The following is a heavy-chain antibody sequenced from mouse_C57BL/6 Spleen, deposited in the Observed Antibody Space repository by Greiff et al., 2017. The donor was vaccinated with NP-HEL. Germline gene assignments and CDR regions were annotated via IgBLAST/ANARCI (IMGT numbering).Heavy chain of an antibody. CDR1: GFTFSRYT. V-gene: IGHV5-9*01. J-gene: IGHJ1*03. D-gene: IGHD1-1*01. Sequence: EVKLVESGGGLVKPGGSLKLSCAASGFTFSRYTMSWVRQTPEKRLEWVATISGGGGNTYYPDSVKGRFTISRDNAKNTLYRQMSSLRSEDTALSYCARHPNYYGSSYWYFDVWGTWTTVTVSS. CDR2: ISGGGGNT. CDR3: ARHPNYYGSSYWYFDV.